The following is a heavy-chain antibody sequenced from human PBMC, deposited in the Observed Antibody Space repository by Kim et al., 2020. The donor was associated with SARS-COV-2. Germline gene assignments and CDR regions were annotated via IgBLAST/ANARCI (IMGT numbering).Heavy chain of an antibody. J-gene: IGHJ6*02. CDR2: ISSSSSYI. CDR1: GFTFSSYS. CDR3: ASHAEYQLLYGYYGMDV. D-gene: IGHD2-2*02. V-gene: IGHV3-21*01. Sequence: GGSLRLSCAASGFTFSSYSMNWVRQAPGKGLEWVSSISSSSSYIYYADSVKGRFTISRDNAKNSLYLQMNSLRAEDTAVYYCASHAEYQLLYGYYGMDVWGQGTTVTVSS.